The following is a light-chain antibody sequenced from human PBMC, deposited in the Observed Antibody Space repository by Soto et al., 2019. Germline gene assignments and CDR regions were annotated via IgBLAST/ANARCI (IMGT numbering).Light chain of an antibody. J-gene: IGLJ1*01. V-gene: IGLV2-14*01. CDR1: SSDVGNSDY. CDR3: ISFTTRATYV. CDR2: DVS. Sequence: QSVLTQPASVSGSPGQSITISCTGTSSDVGNSDYVSWYQQHPGNVPKLMIYDVSNRPSGVSNRFSGSKSGNTASLTIPGLQAEDEADYYCISFTTRATYVFGTGTKVTVL.